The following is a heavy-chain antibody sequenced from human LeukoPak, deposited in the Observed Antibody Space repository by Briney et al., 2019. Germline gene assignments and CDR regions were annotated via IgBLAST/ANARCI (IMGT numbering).Heavy chain of an antibody. V-gene: IGHV3-7*01. CDR2: IKQDGSEK. CDR3: AREAAAAGTGYYYYYYMDV. Sequence: GGSLRLSCAASGFTFSDAWMSWVRQAPGKGLEWVANIKQDGSEKYYVDSVKGRFTISRDNAKNSLYLQMNSLRAEDTAVYYCAREAAAAGTGYYYYYYMDVWGKGTTVTVSS. J-gene: IGHJ6*03. CDR1: GFTFSDAW. D-gene: IGHD6-13*01.